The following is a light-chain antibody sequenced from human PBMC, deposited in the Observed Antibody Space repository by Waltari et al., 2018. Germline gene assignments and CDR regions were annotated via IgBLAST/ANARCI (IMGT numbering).Light chain of an antibody. CDR3: NSYTSSATYV. CDR1: SSDVGGYKY. J-gene: IGLJ1*01. V-gene: IGLV2-14*01. CDR2: EVS. Sequence: QSALTQPASVSGSPGQSITISCTGTSSDVGGYKYVSWYQHHPGKAPKLRIYEVSNRPSGVSTRFSCSKSGNTASLTISGLQAEDEADYYCNSYTSSATYVFGTGTKVTVL.